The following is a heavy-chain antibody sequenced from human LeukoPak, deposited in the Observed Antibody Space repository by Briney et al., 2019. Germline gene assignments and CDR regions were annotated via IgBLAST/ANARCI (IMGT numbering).Heavy chain of an antibody. CDR1: GGTFSSYA. J-gene: IGHJ6*04. CDR2: IIPIFGTA. CDR3: ARERVLQQPPYYYYGMDV. V-gene: IGHV1-69*06. D-gene: IGHD6-13*01. Sequence: SVKVSCKASGGTFSSYATSWVRQAPGQGLEWMGGIIPIFGTANYAQKFQGRVTITADKSTSTAYMELSSLRSEDTAVYYCARERVLQQPPYYYYGMDVWGKGTTVTVSS.